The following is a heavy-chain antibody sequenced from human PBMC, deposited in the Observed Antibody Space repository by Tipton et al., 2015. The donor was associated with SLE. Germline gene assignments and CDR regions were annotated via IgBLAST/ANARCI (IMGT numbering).Heavy chain of an antibody. CDR1: GGSIRSYY. J-gene: IGHJ6*02. CDR3: ARGGSGGYEGLSDYYGMDV. D-gene: IGHD1-26*01. CDR2: IDYTRGM. V-gene: IGHV4-59*01. Sequence: TLSLTCTVSGGSIRSYYWSWIRQPPGKRLEWIGYIDYTRGMKYHPSLESRVTISLDTSKNQFSLKLSSVTAADTAMYYCARGGSGGYEGLSDYYGMDVWGQGTTVTVSS.